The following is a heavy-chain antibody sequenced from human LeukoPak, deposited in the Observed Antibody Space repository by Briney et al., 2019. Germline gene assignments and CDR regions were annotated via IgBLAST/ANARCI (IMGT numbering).Heavy chain of an antibody. J-gene: IGHJ4*02. CDR1: GFTFSTYT. D-gene: IGHD7-27*01. CDR3: AIDPNWGTHS. V-gene: IGHV3-23*01. CDR2: IGNNGGGI. Sequence: AGGSLRLSCAASGFTFSTYTMYWVRRPPGKRLEWVSIIGNNGGGIHYADSVKGRFTISRDNFKNALYLQMNSLRVEDTAVYYCAIDPNWGTHSWGQGVLVTVSS.